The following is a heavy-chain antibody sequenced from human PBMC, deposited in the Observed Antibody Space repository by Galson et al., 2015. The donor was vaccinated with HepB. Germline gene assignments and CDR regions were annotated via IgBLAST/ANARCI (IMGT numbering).Heavy chain of an antibody. CDR3: ARTRGSGWCFDY. D-gene: IGHD6-19*01. Sequence: SLRLSCAASGFTFSSYAMSWVRQAPGKGLEWVSAISSGGGSTYYADSVRVRFTISRDNSKNTLYLQINSLRAEDTAVYYCARTRGSGWCFDYWGQGTPVTVSS. V-gene: IGHV3-23*01. CDR1: GFTFSSYA. CDR2: ISSGGGST. J-gene: IGHJ4*02.